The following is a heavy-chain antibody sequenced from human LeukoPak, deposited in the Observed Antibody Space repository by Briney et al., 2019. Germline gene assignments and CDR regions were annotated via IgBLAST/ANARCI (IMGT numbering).Heavy chain of an antibody. CDR2: ISGSGGST. J-gene: IGHJ4*02. Sequence: GGSLRLSCAASGFTFSSYAMSWVRQAPGKGLEWVSAISGSGGSTYYADSVKGRFTISRDNSKNTLYLQMNSLRAEDTAVYYCAKGYYYDSSGYTEYYFDYWGQGTLVTVSS. D-gene: IGHD3-22*01. CDR1: GFTFSSYA. V-gene: IGHV3-23*01. CDR3: AKGYYYDSSGYTEYYFDY.